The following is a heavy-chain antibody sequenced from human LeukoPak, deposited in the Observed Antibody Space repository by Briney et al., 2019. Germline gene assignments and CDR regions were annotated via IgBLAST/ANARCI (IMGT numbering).Heavy chain of an antibody. D-gene: IGHD3-10*01. CDR2: VYYSGST. J-gene: IGHJ4*02. V-gene: IGHV4-39*01. CDR3: AKHYMGSSYNRAVDY. CDR1: GGSVSSSRYY. Sequence: SETLSLTCTVSGGSVSSSRYYWGWIRQPPGQGLEWIGSVYYSGSTYYNPSLKNRVIIFVDTSNNQFSLKLNSLTAADTAVYYCAKHYMGSSYNRAVDYWGQGTLVTVSS.